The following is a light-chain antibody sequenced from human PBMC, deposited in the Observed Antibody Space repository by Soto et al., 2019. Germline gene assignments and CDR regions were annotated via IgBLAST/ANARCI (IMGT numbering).Light chain of an antibody. CDR2: SIS. Sequence: DIQMTQSPSSLSASVGDRVTISCRTSQSVTNYLNWYQQKSGKAPKLLIYSISRLYSGVPSRFSGSGSGTDFTLTISNLEPEDFATYFCQQSYTTWTFGQGTKVEIK. V-gene: IGKV1-39*01. CDR3: QQSYTTWT. CDR1: QSVTNY. J-gene: IGKJ1*01.